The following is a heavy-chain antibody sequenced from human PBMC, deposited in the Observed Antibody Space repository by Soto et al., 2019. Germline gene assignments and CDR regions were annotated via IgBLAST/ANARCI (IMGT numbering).Heavy chain of an antibody. Sequence: PSETLSLTCTVSGGSISSYYWSWIRQSPGKGLEWIGYIYYSGSTNYNPSLKSRVTISVDTSKNQFSLKLSSVTAADTAVYYCAREFRGVTNNWFDPWGQGTLVTVSS. CDR3: AREFRGVTNNWFDP. CDR2: IYYSGST. CDR1: GGSISSYY. D-gene: IGHD3-10*01. V-gene: IGHV4-59*01. J-gene: IGHJ5*02.